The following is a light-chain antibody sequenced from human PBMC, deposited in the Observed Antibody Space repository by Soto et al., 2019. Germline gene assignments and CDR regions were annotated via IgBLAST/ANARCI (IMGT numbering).Light chain of an antibody. CDR1: SSNIGSNY. CDR3: AAWDDSLSGPV. J-gene: IGLJ3*02. CDR2: RNN. V-gene: IGLV1-47*01. Sequence: QSVLTQPPSXXXTXXXXXTISCSGSSSNIGSNYVYWYQQLPGTAPKLLIYRNNQRPSGVPDRFSGSKSGTSASLAISGLRSEDEADYYCAAWDDSLSGPVFGGGTKLTVL.